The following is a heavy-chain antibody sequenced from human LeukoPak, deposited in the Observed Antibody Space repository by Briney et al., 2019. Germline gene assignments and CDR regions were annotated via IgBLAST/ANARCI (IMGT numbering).Heavy chain of an antibody. CDR3: ASTRITIFGVVIKGLDY. CDR2: INHSGST. V-gene: IGHV4-34*01. J-gene: IGHJ4*02. Sequence: SXXLSLTCAVYGGSFSGYYWSWIRQPPGKGLEWIGEINHSGSTNYNPSLKRRVTISVDTSKKQFSLKLSSVTAADTAVYYCASTRITIFGVVIKGLDYWGQGTLVTVSS. D-gene: IGHD3-3*01. CDR1: GGSFSGYY.